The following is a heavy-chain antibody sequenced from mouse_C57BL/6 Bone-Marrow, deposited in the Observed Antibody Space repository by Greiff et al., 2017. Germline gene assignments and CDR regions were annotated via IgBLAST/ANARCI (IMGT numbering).Heavy chain of an antibody. CDR1: GFSFNTYA. Sequence: GGGLVQPKGSLKLSCAASGFSFNTYAMNWVRQAPGKGLEWVARIRSKSNNYATYYADSVKDRFTISRDDSESMLYLQMNNLKTEDTAMYYCVRETGTYYAMDYWGQGTSVTVSS. J-gene: IGHJ4*01. CDR2: IRSKSNNYAT. CDR3: VRETGTYYAMDY. V-gene: IGHV10-1*01. D-gene: IGHD4-1*01.